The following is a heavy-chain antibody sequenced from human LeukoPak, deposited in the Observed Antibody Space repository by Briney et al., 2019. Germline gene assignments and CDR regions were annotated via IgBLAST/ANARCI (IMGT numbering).Heavy chain of an antibody. V-gene: IGHV1-46*01. CDR3: ARDNSVGDTVWWFDP. CDR1: GGTLTGYT. Sequence: ASVKVSCKASGGTLTGYTITWVRQAPGQGLEWMGLINPSGSSTSYAQKFQGRLSLTRDMSTSTDYMELSSLRSEDTAVYYCARDNSVGDTVWWFDPWGQGTLVTVSS. J-gene: IGHJ5*02. CDR2: INPSGSST. D-gene: IGHD1-26*01.